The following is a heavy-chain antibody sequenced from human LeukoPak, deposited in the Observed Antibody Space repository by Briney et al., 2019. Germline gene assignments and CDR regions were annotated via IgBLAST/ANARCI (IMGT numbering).Heavy chain of an antibody. CDR2: ISSSSSYI. D-gene: IGHD1-1*01. CDR3: ARAVPLFDP. Sequence: GGSRRLSCAASGFTFSSYSMNWVRQAPGKGLEWVSSISSSSSYIYYADPVKGRFTISRDNAKNSLYLQMNSLRAEDTAVYYCARAVPLFDPWGQGTLVTVSS. V-gene: IGHV3-21*01. J-gene: IGHJ5*02. CDR1: GFTFSSYS.